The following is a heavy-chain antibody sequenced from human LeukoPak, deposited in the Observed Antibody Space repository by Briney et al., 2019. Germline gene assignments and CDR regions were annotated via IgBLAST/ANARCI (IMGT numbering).Heavy chain of an antibody. Sequence: SETLSLTCAVYGVSFSGYYWSWIRQPPGKGLEWMGEINHSGSTDYNPSLKSRVTISVDTSKNQFSLKLSSVTAADTAVYYCARGLPYYDFWSGYRSNYYYYMDVWGKGTTVTVSS. D-gene: IGHD3-3*01. CDR3: ARGLPYYDFWSGYRSNYYYYMDV. CDR1: GVSFSGYY. CDR2: INHSGST. V-gene: IGHV4-34*01. J-gene: IGHJ6*03.